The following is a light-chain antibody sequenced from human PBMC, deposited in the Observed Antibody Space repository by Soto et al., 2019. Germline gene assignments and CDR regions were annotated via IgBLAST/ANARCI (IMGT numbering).Light chain of an antibody. CDR1: SSDVGSYNL. Sequence: QSVLTQPASVSGSPRQSITIFCTGTSSDVGSYNLVSWYQQHPGKAPKLMIYEVFKRPSGVFHRFSGSKSGNTASLTISGLQAEDEADYYCCSSAGSYTYVFGTGTKVTVL. V-gene: IGLV2-23*02. J-gene: IGLJ1*01. CDR2: EVF. CDR3: CSSAGSYTYV.